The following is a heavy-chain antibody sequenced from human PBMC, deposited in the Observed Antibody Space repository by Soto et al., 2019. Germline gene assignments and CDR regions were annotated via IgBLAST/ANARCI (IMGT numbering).Heavy chain of an antibody. D-gene: IGHD3-10*01. J-gene: IGHJ4*02. CDR1: GFTFGNYW. V-gene: IGHV3-7*01. CDR3: AYYSGKGRGGTVSHDLDC. Sequence: GGSLRLSCAASGFTFGNYWMSWVRQAPGKGLEWLATIKSDASDTKYVDSVKGRFTMSRDNVKNSVYLQMDSLRAEDTAVYYCAYYSGKGRGGTVSHDLDCWGQGTLVTVSS. CDR2: IKSDASDT.